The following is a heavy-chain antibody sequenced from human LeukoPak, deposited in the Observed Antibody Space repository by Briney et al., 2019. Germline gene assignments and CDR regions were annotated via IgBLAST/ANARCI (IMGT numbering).Heavy chain of an antibody. D-gene: IGHD5-12*01. V-gene: IGHV3-23*01. J-gene: IGHJ6*02. CDR3: AKARDIGTYYYYAMDV. CDR1: GFTFSSYA. Sequence: PGGSLRLSCAASGFTFSSYAMSWVRQTPGKGLEWVSAISNGGGSTYYADSVKGRFTISRDNSKDTLTLQMNSLRADDTAVYYCAKARDIGTYYYYAMDVWGQGATVTVSS. CDR2: ISNGGGST.